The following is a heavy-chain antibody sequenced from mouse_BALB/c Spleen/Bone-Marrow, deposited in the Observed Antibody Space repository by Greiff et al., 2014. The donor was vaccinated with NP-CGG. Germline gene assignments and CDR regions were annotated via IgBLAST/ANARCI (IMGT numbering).Heavy chain of an antibody. CDR3: ARGYDGFAY. CDR2: IDPANGNI. Sequence: VHVKQSGAELVKPGASVKLSCTASGFNIKDTYMHWVKQRPEQGLEWIGRIDPANGNIKYDPKFQGKATITADTSSNTAYLQLSSLTSEDTAVYYCARGYDGFAYWGQGTLVTVSA. V-gene: IGHV14-3*02. D-gene: IGHD2-2*01. J-gene: IGHJ3*01. CDR1: GFNIKDTY.